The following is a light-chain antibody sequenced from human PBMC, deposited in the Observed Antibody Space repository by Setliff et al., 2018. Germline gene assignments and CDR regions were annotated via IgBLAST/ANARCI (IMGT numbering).Light chain of an antibody. V-gene: IGLV2-14*03. CDR2: DVS. J-gene: IGLJ2*01. CDR1: NSDVGAYNY. CDR3: SSYTNSRTVI. Sequence: QSALTQPASVSGSPGQSTTISCTGTNSDVGAYNYVSWYQRHPGEAPKLLLYDVSNRPSGISHRFSGSKSGSTASLTISGLQAEDEADYFCSSYTNSRTVIFGGGTKVTVL.